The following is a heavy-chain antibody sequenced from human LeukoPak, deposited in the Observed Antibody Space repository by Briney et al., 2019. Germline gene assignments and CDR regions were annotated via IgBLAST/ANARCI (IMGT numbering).Heavy chain of an antibody. Sequence: GGSLRLSCAASGFTFSSYSMNWVRQAPGKGLEWVSAISGSGGSTYYADSVKGRFTISRDNSKNTLYLQMNSLRAEDTAVYYCAKRVSLGSIRRGFDYWGQGTLVTVSS. D-gene: IGHD3-16*01. CDR1: GFTFSSYS. CDR3: AKRVSLGSIRRGFDY. V-gene: IGHV3-23*01. J-gene: IGHJ4*02. CDR2: ISGSGGST.